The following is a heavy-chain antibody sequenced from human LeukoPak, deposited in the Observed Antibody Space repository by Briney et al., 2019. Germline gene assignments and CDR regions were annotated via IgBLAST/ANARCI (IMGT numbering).Heavy chain of an antibody. J-gene: IGHJ4*02. CDR2: IRYDGSNK. CDR1: GFTFSSYG. V-gene: IGHV3-30*02. CDR3: AKSVDYYDSSGSSH. D-gene: IGHD3-22*01. Sequence: PGGSLRLSCAASGFTFSSYGMHWVRQAPGKGLEWVAFIRYDGSNKYYADSVKGRFTISRDNSKNTLYLQMNSLRAEDTAVYYCAKSVDYYDSSGSSHWGQGTLVTVSS.